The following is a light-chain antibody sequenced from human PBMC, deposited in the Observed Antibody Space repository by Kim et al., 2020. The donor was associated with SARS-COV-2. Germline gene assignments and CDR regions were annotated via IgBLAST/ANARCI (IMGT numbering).Light chain of an antibody. J-gene: IGKJ1*01. CDR3: HQYNSFPWT. CDR2: DAS. V-gene: IGKV1-5*01. CDR1: QSISAS. Sequence: DIQMTQSPSTLSASMGDRVTITWRASQSISASLAWYQQKPGKAPKLLIYDASNLEIGVPSGFSGSGSGTEFTLTISSLQPDDFATYYCHQYNSFPWTFGQGTKVDIK.